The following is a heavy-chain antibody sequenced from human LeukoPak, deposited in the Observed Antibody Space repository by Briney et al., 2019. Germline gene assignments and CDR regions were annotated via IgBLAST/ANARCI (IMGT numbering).Heavy chain of an antibody. Sequence: ASVKVSCKVSGYTLTELSMHWVRQAPGKGLEWMGGFDPEDGETIYAQKFQGRVTMTEDTSTDTAYMELSSLRSEDTAVYYCARGLYYYDSSGYRSYYYYMDVWGKGTTVTISS. J-gene: IGHJ6*03. CDR1: GYTLTELS. CDR3: ARGLYYYDSSGYRSYYYYMDV. D-gene: IGHD3-22*01. CDR2: FDPEDGET. V-gene: IGHV1-24*01.